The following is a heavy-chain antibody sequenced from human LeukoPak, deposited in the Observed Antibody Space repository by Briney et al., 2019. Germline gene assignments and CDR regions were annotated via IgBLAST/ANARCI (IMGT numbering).Heavy chain of an antibody. Sequence: SETLSLTCTVSGGSISSGGYYWSWIRQPPGKGLEWIGYIYHSGSTYYNPSLKSRVTISVDRSKNQFPLKLSSVTAADTAVYYCASIPPGIAAAGSMYYFDYWGQGTLVTVSS. J-gene: IGHJ4*02. CDR2: IYHSGST. CDR3: ASIPPGIAAAGSMYYFDY. V-gene: IGHV4-30-2*01. CDR1: GGSISSGGYY. D-gene: IGHD6-13*01.